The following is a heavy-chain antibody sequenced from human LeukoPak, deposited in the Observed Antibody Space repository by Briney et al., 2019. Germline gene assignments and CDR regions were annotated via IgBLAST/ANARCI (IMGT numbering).Heavy chain of an antibody. Sequence: GGSLRLSCVASGFTFSTFSSCGMTWVRQAPGKGLEWVSGISGSGGSTYYADSVKGRFTISRDNSKNTLYLQMNNLRAEDTAVYYCAKDHSSSWFHGDADYWGQGTLVTVSS. CDR2: ISGSGGST. J-gene: IGHJ4*02. V-gene: IGHV3-23*01. CDR1: GFTFSTFSSCG. D-gene: IGHD6-13*01. CDR3: AKDHSSSWFHGDADY.